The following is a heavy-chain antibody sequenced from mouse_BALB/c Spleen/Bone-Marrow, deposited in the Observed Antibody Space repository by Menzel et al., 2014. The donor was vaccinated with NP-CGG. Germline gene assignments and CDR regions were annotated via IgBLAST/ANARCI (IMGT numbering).Heavy chain of an antibody. CDR3: AKQDYYRYDYAMDY. CDR2: IWGRGST. D-gene: IGHD2-14*01. V-gene: IGHV2-3*01. J-gene: IGHJ4*01. CDR1: GFSLTSYG. Sequence: VMLVESGTGLVAPSQSLSITCTVSGFSLTSYGVVWVRQPPGKGLEWLGVIWGRGSTNYHSALISRLSISKDNSKSQVFLKLNSLQTDDTATYYCAKQDYYRYDYAMDYWGQGTSVTVSS.